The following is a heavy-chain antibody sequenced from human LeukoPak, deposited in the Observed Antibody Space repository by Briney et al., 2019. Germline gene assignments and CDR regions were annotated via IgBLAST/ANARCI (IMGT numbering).Heavy chain of an antibody. CDR1: GGSISSSSYY. D-gene: IGHD3-22*01. J-gene: IGHJ4*02. CDR2: IYYSGST. CDR3: ARGATMIVVVIEGKDYFDY. Sequence: PSQTLSLTCTVPGGSISSSSYYWGWIRQPPGKGLEWIGSIYYSGSTYYNPSLKSRVTISVDTSKNQFSLKLSSVTAADTAVYYCARGATMIVVVIEGKDYFDYWGQGTLVTVSS. V-gene: IGHV4-39*07.